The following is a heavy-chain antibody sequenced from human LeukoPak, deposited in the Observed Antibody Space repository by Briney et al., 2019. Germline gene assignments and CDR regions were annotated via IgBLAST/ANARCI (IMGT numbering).Heavy chain of an antibody. CDR3: AKDFGHSSSWYTYYFDY. Sequence: PGGSLRLSCAASGFTFSSYGMHWVRQAPGKGLEWVAVISYDGSNKYYADSVKGRFTISRDNSKNTLYLQMNSLRAEDTAVYYCAKDFGHSSSWYTYYFDYWGQGTLVTVSS. CDR2: ISYDGSNK. D-gene: IGHD6-13*01. J-gene: IGHJ4*02. CDR1: GFTFSSYG. V-gene: IGHV3-30*18.